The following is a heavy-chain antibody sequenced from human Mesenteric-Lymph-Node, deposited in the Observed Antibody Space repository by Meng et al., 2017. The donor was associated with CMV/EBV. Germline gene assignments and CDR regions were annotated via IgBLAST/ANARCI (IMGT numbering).Heavy chain of an antibody. J-gene: IGHJ3*02. Sequence: ASVKVSCKASGYTFTSYDINWVRQATGQGLEWMGWMNPNSGNTGYAQKFQGRVTTTRNTSISTAYMELSSLRSEDTAVYYCTTVGVVPAVADAFDIWGQGTMVTVSS. CDR3: TTVGVVPAVADAFDI. CDR2: MNPNSGNT. D-gene: IGHD2-2*01. CDR1: GYTFTSYD. V-gene: IGHV1-8*03.